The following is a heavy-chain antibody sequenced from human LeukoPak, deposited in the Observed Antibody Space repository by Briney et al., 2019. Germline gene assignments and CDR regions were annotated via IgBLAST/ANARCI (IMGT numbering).Heavy chain of an antibody. Sequence: GGSLRLSCAASGFTFSSYAMSWVRQAPGKGLEWVSGISGGGGSTYYADSVEGRFTISRDNAENSLYLQMNSLTAEDTAVYYCVRDLILVWTPGDDFDHWGQGTLVTVSS. CDR1: GFTFSSYA. CDR3: VRDLILVWTPGDDFDH. J-gene: IGHJ4*02. V-gene: IGHV3-23*01. CDR2: ISGGGGST. D-gene: IGHD3-16*01.